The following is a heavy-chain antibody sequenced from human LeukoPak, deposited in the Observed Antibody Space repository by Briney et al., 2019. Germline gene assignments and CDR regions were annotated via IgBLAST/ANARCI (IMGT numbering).Heavy chain of an antibody. J-gene: IGHJ3*02. CDR3: ARHRIAAADDAFEI. Sequence: SETRSLTCTVPGGSISSSSYYWGWIRQPPGKGLEWIGTIYYSGSTYYNPSLKSRVTISVDTSKNLFSLKLSSVTAADTAVYYCARHRIAAADDAFEIWGQGTMVTVSS. V-gene: IGHV4-39*01. CDR2: IYYSGST. D-gene: IGHD6-13*01. CDR1: GGSISSSSYY.